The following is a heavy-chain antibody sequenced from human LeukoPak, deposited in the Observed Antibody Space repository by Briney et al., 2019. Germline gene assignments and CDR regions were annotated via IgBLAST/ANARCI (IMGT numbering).Heavy chain of an antibody. Sequence: GGSLRLSCAASGFTFNNFAMSWVRQAPGTGLEWVSAISGSAGSTYYADSVKGRFTISRDNSKDTLFLQLNSLTAADTAMYFCAKASVAIPQYCNSWGQGTLVTVSS. CDR3: AKASVAIPQYCNS. J-gene: IGHJ5*02. CDR2: ISGSAGST. CDR1: GFTFNNFA. D-gene: IGHD2-2*02. V-gene: IGHV3-23*01.